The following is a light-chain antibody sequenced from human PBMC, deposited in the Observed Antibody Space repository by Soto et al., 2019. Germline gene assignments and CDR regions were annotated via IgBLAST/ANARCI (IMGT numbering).Light chain of an antibody. V-gene: IGKV2-28*01. CDR3: MQALQTPYT. CDR2: LGS. Sequence: DIVMTQSPLSLPVTPGEPASISCRSSQSLLHSNGYNYLDWYLQKPGQSPRLLIYLGSNRASGVPDRFSGSGSGTDFTLKISRVEAEDVGVYYCMQALQTPYTIGQGTKVDIK. J-gene: IGKJ2*01. CDR1: QSLLHSNGYNY.